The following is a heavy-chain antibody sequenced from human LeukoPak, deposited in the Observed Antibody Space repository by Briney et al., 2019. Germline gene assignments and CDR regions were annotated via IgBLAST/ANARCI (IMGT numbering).Heavy chain of an antibody. CDR1: GGSVSSGSYY. D-gene: IGHD5-12*01. CDR3: ARERGGYSGSPYYFDY. Sequence: KPSETLSLTCTVSGGSVSSGSYYWSWIRQPPGKGLEWIGYIYYSGSTNYNPSLKSRVTISVDTSKNQLSLKLSSVTAADTAVYYCARERGGYSGSPYYFDYWGQGTLVTVSS. CDR2: IYYSGST. J-gene: IGHJ4*02. V-gene: IGHV4-61*01.